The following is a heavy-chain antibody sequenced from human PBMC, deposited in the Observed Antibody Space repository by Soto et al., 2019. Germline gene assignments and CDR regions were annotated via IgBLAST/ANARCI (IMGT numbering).Heavy chain of an antibody. J-gene: IGHJ6*02. D-gene: IGHD2-2*01. CDR3: ATYCCSTSCYAYYYYGMDV. CDR1: GYTFTSYG. Sequence: ASVKVSCKASGYTFTSYGISWVRQAPGQGLEWMGWISAYNGNTNYAQKLQGRVTMTTDTSTSTAYMELRSLRSDDTAVYYCATYCCSTSCYAYYYYGMDVWGQGTTVTVSS. CDR2: ISAYNGNT. V-gene: IGHV1-18*01.